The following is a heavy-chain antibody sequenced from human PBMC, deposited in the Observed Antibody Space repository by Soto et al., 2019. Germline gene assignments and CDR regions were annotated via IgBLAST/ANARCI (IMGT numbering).Heavy chain of an antibody. CDR2: ISDYNGNT. D-gene: IGHD6-13*01. CDR1: GDIFTNSA. Sequence: ASVKVTCKASGDIFTNSAFIWVRQAPGQGLEWMGWISDYNGNTDYEQKFQGRVTMTTDTSTSTAHMELRSLRSADTAVYYCAREGSRSGRPRPQTHIDYWGQGTLVTVSS. V-gene: IGHV1-18*01. J-gene: IGHJ4*02. CDR3: AREGSRSGRPRPQTHIDY.